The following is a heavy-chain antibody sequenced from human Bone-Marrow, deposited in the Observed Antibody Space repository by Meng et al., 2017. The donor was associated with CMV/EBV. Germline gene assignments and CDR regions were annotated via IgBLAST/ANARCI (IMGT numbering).Heavy chain of an antibody. CDR3: ARDAPGAFSFQDY. J-gene: IGHJ4*02. V-gene: IGHV1-69*04. Sequence: SVKVSCKASGYTFTSYDINWVRQATGQGLEWMGRIIPVLRLTDYAQKFQGRVKLTADTSTRTAYMELRSLRPEDTAVYFCARDAPGAFSFQDYWGQGTLVTVSS. D-gene: IGHD3-16*01. CDR1: GYTFTSYD. CDR2: IIPVLRLT.